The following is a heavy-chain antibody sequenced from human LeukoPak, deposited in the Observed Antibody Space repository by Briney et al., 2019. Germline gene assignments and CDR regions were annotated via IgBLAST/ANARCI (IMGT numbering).Heavy chain of an antibody. V-gene: IGHV4-31*03. CDR3: ASNPVPNYYDSSGYPEYFQH. CDR2: IYYSGST. J-gene: IGHJ1*01. Sequence: PSQTLSLTCTVSGGSISSGGYYWRWLRQHPGKGLEWIGYIYYSGSTYYNPSLKSRVTISVDTSKNQFSLKLSSVTAADTAVYYCASNPVPNYYDSSGYPEYFQHWGQGTLVTVSS. CDR1: GGSISSGGYY. D-gene: IGHD3-22*01.